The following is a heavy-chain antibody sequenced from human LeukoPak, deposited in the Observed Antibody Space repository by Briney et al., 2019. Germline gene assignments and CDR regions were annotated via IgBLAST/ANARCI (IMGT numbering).Heavy chain of an antibody. V-gene: IGHV4-34*01. CDR1: GGSFSGYY. Sequence: SETLSLTCAVYGGSFSGYYWSWIRQPPGKGLEWIGEINHSGSTNYNPSLKSRVTISVDTSKNQFSLKLSSVTAADTAVYYCATSGYSYGYPFDYWGQGTLVTVSS. D-gene: IGHD5-18*01. J-gene: IGHJ4*02. CDR2: INHSGST. CDR3: ATSGYSYGYPFDY.